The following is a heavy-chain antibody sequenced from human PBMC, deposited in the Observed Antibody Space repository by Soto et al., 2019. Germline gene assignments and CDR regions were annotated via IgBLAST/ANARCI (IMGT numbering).Heavy chain of an antibody. CDR2: ISYDGSNK. V-gene: IGHV3-30-3*01. CDR1: GFTFSSYA. Sequence: PGGSLRLSCAASGFTFSSYAMHWVRQAPGKGLEWVAVISYDGSNKYYADSVKGRFTISRDNSKNTLYLQMNSLRAEDTAVYYCARDTPLDYYDSSGYYGYWGQGTLVTVSS. J-gene: IGHJ4*02. CDR3: ARDTPLDYYDSSGYYGY. D-gene: IGHD3-22*01.